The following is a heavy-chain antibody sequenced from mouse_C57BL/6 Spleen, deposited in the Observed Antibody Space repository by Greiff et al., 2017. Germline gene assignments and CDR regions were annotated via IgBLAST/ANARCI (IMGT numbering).Heavy chain of an antibody. D-gene: IGHD2-1*01. Sequence: EVMLVESGGGLVQPKGSLKLSCAASGFTFNTYAMHWVRQAPGKGLEWVARIRRKSSNYATYYADSVKDRFTISRDTSQSMLYLQMYNLKTEDTAMYDCVRPIDGNYGGYDMDYWGQGTSVTVSS. CDR1: GFTFNTYA. V-gene: IGHV10-3*01. CDR2: IRRKSSNYAT. J-gene: IGHJ4*01. CDR3: VRPIDGNYGGYDMDY.